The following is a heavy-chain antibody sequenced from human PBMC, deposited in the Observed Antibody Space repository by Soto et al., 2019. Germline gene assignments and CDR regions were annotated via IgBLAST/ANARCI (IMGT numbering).Heavy chain of an antibody. CDR1: GYTFTSYG. V-gene: IGHV1-18*01. CDR3: ARAPDYYYGSGSGNWFDP. J-gene: IGHJ5*02. D-gene: IGHD3-10*01. CDR2: ISAYNGNT. Sequence: GASVKVSCKASGYTFTSYGISWVRQAPGQGLEWMGWISAYNGNTNYAQKLQDRVTMTTDTSTSTAYMELRSLRSDDTAVYYCARAPDYYYGSGSGNWFDPWGQGTLVTVSS.